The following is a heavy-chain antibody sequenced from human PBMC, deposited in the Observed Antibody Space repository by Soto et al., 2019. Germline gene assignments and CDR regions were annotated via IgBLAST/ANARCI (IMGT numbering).Heavy chain of an antibody. CDR2: IWYDGSNK. CDR1: GFTFSSYG. CDR3: ARYCSGGSCAHVYYYGMDV. Sequence: PGGSLRLSCAASGFTFSSYGIHWGRQAPGKGLEWVAVIWYDGSNKYYADSVKGRFTISRDNSKNTLYLQMNSLRAEDTAVYYCARYCSGGSCAHVYYYGMDVWGQGTTVTVSS. D-gene: IGHD2-15*01. V-gene: IGHV3-33*01. J-gene: IGHJ6*02.